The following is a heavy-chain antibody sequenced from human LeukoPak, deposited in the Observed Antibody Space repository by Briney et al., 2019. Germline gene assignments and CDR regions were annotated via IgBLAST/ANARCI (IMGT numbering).Heavy chain of an antibody. Sequence: GGSLRLSCAASGFTFSSYGMHWVRQAPGKGLEWVALISYDGRDKYYADSVKGRFTIFRDNSKNTLYVQMNSLRAEDTAVYYCARVDGYNSGWLDYWGQGTLVTVSS. CDR2: ISYDGRDK. J-gene: IGHJ4*02. V-gene: IGHV3-30*03. CDR1: GFTFSSYG. CDR3: ARVDGYNSGWLDY. D-gene: IGHD6-19*01.